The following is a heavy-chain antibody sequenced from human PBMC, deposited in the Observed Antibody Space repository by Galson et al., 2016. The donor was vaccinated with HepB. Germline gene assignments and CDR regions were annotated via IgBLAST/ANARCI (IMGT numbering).Heavy chain of an antibody. J-gene: IGHJ4*02. V-gene: IGHV3-7*03. CDR1: GFPFSTYC. D-gene: IGHD2-2*01. Sequence: SLRLSCAASGFPFSTYCMTWVRQAPGKGPEWVAVIKPDGREIQYVDSVKGRFTISRDDAKNSLYLQMNSLRPADTAFYYCAREGRTGTSSYMGYWGQGTLVTVSS. CDR2: IKPDGREI. CDR3: AREGRTGTSSYMGY.